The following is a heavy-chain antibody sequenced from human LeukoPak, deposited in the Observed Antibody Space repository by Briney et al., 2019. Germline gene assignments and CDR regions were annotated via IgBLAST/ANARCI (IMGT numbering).Heavy chain of an antibody. CDR1: GGSISRSTYY. CDR3: ARGFRGDNFDY. J-gene: IGHJ4*02. D-gene: IGHD7-27*01. Sequence: SETLSLTCIVSGGSISRSTYYWGWIRQPPGKGLEWIGSIHYSGNTYYNPSLKSRITISVDTSKNQFSLKLRSVTAADTAVYFCARGFRGDNFDYWGQGTLVTVSS. V-gene: IGHV4-39*01. CDR2: IHYSGNT.